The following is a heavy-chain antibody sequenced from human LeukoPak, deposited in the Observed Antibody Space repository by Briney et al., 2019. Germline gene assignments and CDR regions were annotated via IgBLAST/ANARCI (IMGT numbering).Heavy chain of an antibody. CDR3: ASGSYSYYYMDV. V-gene: IGHV4-59*01. CDR1: GGSISSYY. J-gene: IGHJ6*03. D-gene: IGHD1-26*01. CDR2: MYYSGST. Sequence: PSETLSLTCTVSGGSISSYYWSWIRQPPGKGLEWIGYMYYSGSTNYNPSLKSRVTISVDTSKNQFSLKLRSVTAADTAVYYCASGSYSYYYMDVWGKGTTVTVSS.